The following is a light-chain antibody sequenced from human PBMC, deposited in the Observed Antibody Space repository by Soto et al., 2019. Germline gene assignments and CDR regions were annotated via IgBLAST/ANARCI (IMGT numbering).Light chain of an antibody. CDR3: QQYGSSPRT. J-gene: IGKJ1*01. V-gene: IGKV3-15*01. CDR1: QSVSSN. CDR2: GAS. Sequence: EIVMTQSPATLSVSPGERATLSCRASQSVSSNLAWYQQKPGQAPRLLIYGASTRATGIPAMFSGSGSGTEFTLTVSKLEPEDFAVYYCQQYGSSPRTFGQGTKVDIK.